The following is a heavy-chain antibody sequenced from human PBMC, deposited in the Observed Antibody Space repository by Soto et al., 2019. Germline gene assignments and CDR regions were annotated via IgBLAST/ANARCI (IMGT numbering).Heavy chain of an antibody. CDR3: ATSLTRFGVVRGLFDY. D-gene: IGHD3-3*01. Sequence: SVKVSCKTSGYTFTMYGISWVRQAPGQGLEWLGMITAYNGDTKYAQKVQDRVTVTMDTSTSTAYMELRSLRSDDTAVYYCATSLTRFGVVRGLFDYWGQGSLVPVSS. CDR1: GYTFTMYG. V-gene: IGHV1-18*01. J-gene: IGHJ4*02. CDR2: ITAYNGDT.